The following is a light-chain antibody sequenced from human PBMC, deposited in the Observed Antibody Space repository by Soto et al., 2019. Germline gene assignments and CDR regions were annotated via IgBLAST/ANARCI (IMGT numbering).Light chain of an antibody. Sequence: QSALTQPPSASGSPGQSVTISCTGTSSDVGAYKYVSWYQQHSGKAPKLIINEVTKRPSGVPDRFAGSKSGNTASLTVSGLRAEDEADYYCGSYAGGNSFVFGGGTKLTVL. CDR3: GSYAGGNSFV. J-gene: IGLJ2*01. CDR2: EVT. V-gene: IGLV2-8*01. CDR1: SSDVGAYKY.